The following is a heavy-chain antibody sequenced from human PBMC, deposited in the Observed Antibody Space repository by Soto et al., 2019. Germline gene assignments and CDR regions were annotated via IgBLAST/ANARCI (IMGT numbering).Heavy chain of an antibody. CDR1: GGSVRSNNW. CDR3: GCGVEDISYDYYGMDV. Sequence: SETLSLTCAVSGGSVRSNNWWFWVRQPPGKGLEWIGEIHHRESTNLNPSLKSRVTISVDRSKNEFSLKVKSVTAADTAVYYCGCGVEDISYDYYGMDVWGQGTTVTFSS. D-gene: IGHD2-15*01. CDR2: IHHREST. J-gene: IGHJ6*02. V-gene: IGHV4-4*02.